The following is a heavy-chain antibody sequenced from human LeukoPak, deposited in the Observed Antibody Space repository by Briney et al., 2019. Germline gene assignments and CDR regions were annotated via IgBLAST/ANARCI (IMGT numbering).Heavy chain of an antibody. CDR3: ARTPYYYDTSVFAIFDY. CDR1: GGSLSSYY. V-gene: IGHV4-59*01. D-gene: IGHD3-22*01. CDR2: IYYSGST. Sequence: SETLSLTCTVSGGSLSSYYWSWIRQPPGKGLEWIGYIYYSGSTNYNPSLKSRVTISVDTSKNQFSLKLSSVTAADTAVYYCARTPYYYDTSVFAIFDYWGQGTLVTVSS. J-gene: IGHJ4*02.